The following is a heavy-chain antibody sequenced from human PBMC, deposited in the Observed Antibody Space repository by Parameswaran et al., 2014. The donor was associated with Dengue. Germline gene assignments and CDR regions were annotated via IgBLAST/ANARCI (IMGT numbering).Heavy chain of an antibody. D-gene: IGHD2-15*01. CDR3: VRGLIVVMPPMGIGFDY. CDR2: ISSTSRDI. J-gene: IGHJ4*02. Sequence: WIRSAPRKGLEWVSSISSTSRDIYYADSVQGRFTISRANAQNSLYLQMNSLRAEDTAVYYCVRGLIVVMPPMGIGFDYWGQGSLVTVSS. V-gene: IGHV3-21*01.